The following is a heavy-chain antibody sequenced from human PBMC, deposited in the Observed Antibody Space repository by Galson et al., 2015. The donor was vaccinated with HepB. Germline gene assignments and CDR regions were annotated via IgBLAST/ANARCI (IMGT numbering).Heavy chain of an antibody. CDR1: GFTFSSYS. CDR3: ATPPWFNIAVAGYDAFDI. V-gene: IGHV3-48*02. CDR2: ISSSSSTI. J-gene: IGHJ3*02. Sequence: SLRLSCAASGFTFSSYSMNWVRQAPGKGLEWVSYISSSSSTIYYADSVKGRFTISRDNAKNSLYLQMNSLRDEDTAVYYCATPPWFNIAVAGYDAFDIWGQGTMVTVSS. D-gene: IGHD6-19*01.